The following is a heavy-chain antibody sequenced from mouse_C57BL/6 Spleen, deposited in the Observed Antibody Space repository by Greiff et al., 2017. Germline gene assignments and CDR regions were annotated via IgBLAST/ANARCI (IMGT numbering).Heavy chain of an antibody. CDR2: IYPGSGNT. CDR1: GYTFTDYY. J-gene: IGHJ1*03. V-gene: IGHV1-76*01. CDR3: ARGNYGSSLYWYFDV. D-gene: IGHD1-1*01. Sequence: QVQLQQSGAELVRPGASVKLSCKASGYTFTDYYINWVKQRPGQGLEWIARIYPGSGNTYYNEKFKGKATLTAETSSSTAYMQLSSLTSEDSAVYFCARGNYGSSLYWYFDVWGTGTTVTVSS.